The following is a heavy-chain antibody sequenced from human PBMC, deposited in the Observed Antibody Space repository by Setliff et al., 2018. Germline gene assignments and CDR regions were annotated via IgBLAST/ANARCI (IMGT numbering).Heavy chain of an antibody. CDR2: INQVGNAR. J-gene: IGHJ6*02. D-gene: IGHD2-15*01. CDR3: ARRLPYYGMDV. V-gene: IGHV3-7*01. Sequence: GSLRLSCAASGFTFSSLWMSWVRQAPGRGLEWVANINQVGNARYYVDSVKGRSIIYREHARNSLHLQMNSLRAEDTAIYFCARRLPYYGMDVWGQGTTVTVSS. CDR1: GFTFSSLW.